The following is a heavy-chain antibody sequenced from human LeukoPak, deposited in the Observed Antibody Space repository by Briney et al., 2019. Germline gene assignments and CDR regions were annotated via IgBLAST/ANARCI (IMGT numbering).Heavy chain of an antibody. V-gene: IGHV1-18*01. D-gene: IGHD3-3*01. Sequence: ASVKVSCKASGYTFTSYGISWVRQAPGQGLEWMGWISAYNGNTNYAQKLQGRVTMTTDTSTSTAYMELRSLRSDDTAVYYCTRDYDFWSGYYTFGYWGQGTLVTVSS. J-gene: IGHJ4*02. CDR2: ISAYNGNT. CDR1: GYTFTSYG. CDR3: TRDYDFWSGYYTFGY.